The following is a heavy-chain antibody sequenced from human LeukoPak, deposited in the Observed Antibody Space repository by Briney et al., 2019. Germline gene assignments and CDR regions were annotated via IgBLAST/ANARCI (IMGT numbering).Heavy chain of an antibody. CDR3: ARALFDDSSGYQAFDI. V-gene: IGHV1-69*04. CDR2: IIPILGIA. CDR1: GGTFSSYA. J-gene: IGHJ3*02. Sequence: SVKVSCKASGGTFSSYAISWVRQAPGQGLEWMGRIIPILGIANYAQKFQGRVTITADKSTSTAYMELSSLRSEDTAVYYCARALFDDSSGYQAFDIWGQGTMVTVSS. D-gene: IGHD3-22*01.